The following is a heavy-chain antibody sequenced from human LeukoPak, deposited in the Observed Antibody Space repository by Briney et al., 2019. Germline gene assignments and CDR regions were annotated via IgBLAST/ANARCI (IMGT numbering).Heavy chain of an antibody. D-gene: IGHD6-6*01. Sequence: GGSLKLSCAASGFTFSSYAMHWVRQAPGKGLEWLAFIRYDGSNKYYADSVKGRFTISRDNSKNTLYLQMNSLRAEDTAVYYCARAFAPLAAPLIYWGQGTLVTVSS. V-gene: IGHV3-30*02. CDR3: ARAFAPLAAPLIY. CDR2: IRYDGSNK. J-gene: IGHJ4*02. CDR1: GFTFSSYA.